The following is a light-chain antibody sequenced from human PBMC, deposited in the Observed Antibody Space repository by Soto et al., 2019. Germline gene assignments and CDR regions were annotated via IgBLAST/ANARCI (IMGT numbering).Light chain of an antibody. CDR1: SSNIGSST. CDR2: SNN. CDR3: SSYTSISTLYV. V-gene: IGLV1-44*01. Sequence: QSVLTQPPSASGTPGQRVTISCSGSSSNIGSSTVNWYQQLPGTAPKLLIYSNNQRSSGVPDRFSGSKSGTSASLAISGLQSEDEADYYCSSYTSISTLYVFGTGTKLTVL. J-gene: IGLJ1*01.